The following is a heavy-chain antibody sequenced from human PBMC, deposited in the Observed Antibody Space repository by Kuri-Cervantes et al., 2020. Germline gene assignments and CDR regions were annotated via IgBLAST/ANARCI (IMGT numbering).Heavy chain of an antibody. D-gene: IGHD5-18*01. Sequence: SETLTLTCTASGGSISSSSNYWGWIRQPPGKGLKWSGRIYYSGSTYYNPSLKSRVTISVDTSKNQFSLKLSPVTDAATAVYYCANLDVDTAMVDYWGQGTLVTVSS. CDR1: GGSISSSSNY. V-gene: IGHV4-39*01. J-gene: IGHJ4*02. CDR2: IYYSGST. CDR3: ANLDVDTAMVDY.